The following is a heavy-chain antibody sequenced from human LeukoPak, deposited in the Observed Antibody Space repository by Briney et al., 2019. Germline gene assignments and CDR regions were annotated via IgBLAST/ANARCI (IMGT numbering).Heavy chain of an antibody. D-gene: IGHD2-2*01. CDR3: ARKYRLASYYFDY. J-gene: IGHJ4*02. CDR1: GGSISSSNW. Sequence: SETLSLTCAVSGGSISSSNWWSWVRQPPGKGLEWIGEIYHSGSTNYNPSLKSRVTISVDKSKNQFSLKLSSVTAADTAVYYCARKYRLASYYFDYWGQGTLVTVSS. CDR2: IYHSGST. V-gene: IGHV4-4*02.